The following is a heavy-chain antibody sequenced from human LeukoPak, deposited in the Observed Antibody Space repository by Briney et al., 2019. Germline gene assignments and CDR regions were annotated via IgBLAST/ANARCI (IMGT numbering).Heavy chain of an antibody. CDR1: EFTFNNYW. D-gene: IGHD6-13*01. V-gene: IGHV3-74*01. J-gene: IGHJ3*02. CDR3: ARPPRGAAEYAFDI. CDR2: IKNDGKTI. Sequence: GGSLRLSCEASEFTFNNYWMHWVRQTPEKGLEWVSRIKNDGKTITYADSVKGRFTISRDNAKNTLYLQMNSLRAEDTAVYYCARPPRGAAEYAFDIWGQGTMVTVSS.